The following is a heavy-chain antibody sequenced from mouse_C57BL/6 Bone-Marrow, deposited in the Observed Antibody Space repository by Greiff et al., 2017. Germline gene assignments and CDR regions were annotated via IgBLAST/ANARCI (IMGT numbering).Heavy chain of an antibody. CDR2: INPNNGGT. V-gene: IGHV1-26*01. CDR3: ARSCYYGSSPLYYFDY. CDR1: GYTFTDYY. J-gene: IGHJ2*01. Sequence: VQLQQSGPELVKPGASVKISCKASGYTFTDYYMNWVKQSHGKSLEWIGDINPNNGGTSYNQKFKGKATLTVDKSSSTAYMELRSLTSEDSAVYYCARSCYYGSSPLYYFDYWGQGTTLTVSS. D-gene: IGHD1-1*01.